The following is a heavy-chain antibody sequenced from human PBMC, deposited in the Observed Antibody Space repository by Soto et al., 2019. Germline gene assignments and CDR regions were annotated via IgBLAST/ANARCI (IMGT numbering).Heavy chain of an antibody. D-gene: IGHD3-22*01. CDR1: GGSISSYF. V-gene: IGHV4-59*01. Sequence: SETLSLTCTVSGGSISSYFWSWIRQPPGEGLEWIGYIYYSGSTNYNPSLKSRVTISVDTSKNQFSLKLSSVTAADTAVYYCARVKAYYYDSSGSYELDPWGQGTLVTVSS. CDR3: ARVKAYYYDSSGSYELDP. J-gene: IGHJ5*02. CDR2: IYYSGST.